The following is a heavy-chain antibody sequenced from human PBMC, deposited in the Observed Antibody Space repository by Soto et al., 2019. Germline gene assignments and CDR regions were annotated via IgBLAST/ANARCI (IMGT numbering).Heavy chain of an antibody. V-gene: IGHV4-59*01. CDR1: GGSISSDY. Sequence: QVQLQESGPGLVKPSETLSLTCSVSGGSISSDYWSWIRQPPGKGLEWIGYIYYTVSTNYNPSLRRRVNILVDTSKSQYSLRLRSVTATDTAVYYCARALRGVVVVAAREMDVWGKGGTVTVSS. D-gene: IGHD2-15*01. CDR2: IYYTVST. CDR3: ARALRGVVVVAAREMDV. J-gene: IGHJ6*04.